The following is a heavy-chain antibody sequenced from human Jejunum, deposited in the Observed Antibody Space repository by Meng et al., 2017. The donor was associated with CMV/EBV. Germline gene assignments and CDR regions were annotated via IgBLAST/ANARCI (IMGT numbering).Heavy chain of an antibody. J-gene: IGHJ3*02. D-gene: IGHD5-12*01. V-gene: IGHV4-30-4*08. CDR3: AREVKIVADSDGFDI. Sequence: VHLKGWAAGLWKPSTTLSLTFTVSGGSISNDNYFWSWVRQPPGKGLEWVGYIYFSGRAYYNPSLESRDTISVDTSKNQFSLKLNSVTATDTAVYYCAREVKIVADSDGFDIWGQGTMVTVSS. CDR1: GGSISNDNYF. CDR2: IYFSGRA.